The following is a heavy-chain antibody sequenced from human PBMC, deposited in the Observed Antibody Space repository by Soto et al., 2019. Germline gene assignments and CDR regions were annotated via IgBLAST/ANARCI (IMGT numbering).Heavy chain of an antibody. D-gene: IGHD3-22*01. J-gene: IGHJ4*01. CDR3: TTDSHRGMIVVRFDY. Sequence: EVQLVESGGGLVQPGGSLRLSCAASGFTFSNAWINWVRQAPGKGLEWVGRIKSKTDGGTTDFAAPVKGRFAISRDDSKNMVYLQMNSLKTEDTGIYYCTTDSHRGMIVVRFDYWGHGTLVTVTS. CDR1: GFTFSNAW. V-gene: IGHV3-15*07. CDR2: IKSKTDGGTT.